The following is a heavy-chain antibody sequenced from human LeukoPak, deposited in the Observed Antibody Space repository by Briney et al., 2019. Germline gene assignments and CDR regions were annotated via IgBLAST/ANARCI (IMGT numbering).Heavy chain of an antibody. V-gene: IGHV4-38-2*01. CDR2: VYHTGTT. CDR3: ASSWGSYYNYYGMDV. J-gene: IGHJ6*04. Sequence: SETLSLTCAVSGDSISSGYYWGWIRQSPGKGLEWIGSVYHTGTTYYKPSLKGRVTISVDTSKNQLSLNLSSVTAADSAVYYCASSWGSYYNYYGMDVWRKGTTVTVSS. D-gene: IGHD3-10*01. CDR1: GDSISSGYY.